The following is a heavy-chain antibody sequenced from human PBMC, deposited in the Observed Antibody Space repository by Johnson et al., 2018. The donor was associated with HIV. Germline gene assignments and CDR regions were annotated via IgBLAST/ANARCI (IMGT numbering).Heavy chain of an antibody. CDR3: TTPYSISWHTKNAFDI. J-gene: IGHJ3*02. Sequence: QVQLVESGGGVVQPGRSLRLSCAASGFTFSIYSMHWVRQAPGKGLEWVAIISYDGTNEYYADSVQGRFTISRDNSKNTLYLQMNSRRAEDTAVYYCTTPYSISWHTKNAFDIWGQGTMVTVSS. CDR2: ISYDGTNE. CDR1: GFTFSIYS. V-gene: IGHV3-30-3*01. D-gene: IGHD6-13*01.